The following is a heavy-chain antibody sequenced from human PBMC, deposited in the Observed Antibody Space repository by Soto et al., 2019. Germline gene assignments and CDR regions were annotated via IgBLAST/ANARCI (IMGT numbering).Heavy chain of an antibody. V-gene: IGHV3-23*01. D-gene: IGHD1-26*01. CDR2: ISGSGGST. CDR1: GFTFSSYA. CDR3: AKVPSRSGSYSYFDY. Sequence: GGSLRLSCAASGFTFSSYAMSWVRQAPGKGLEWVSAISGSGGSTYYADSVKGRFTISRDNSKNTLYLQMNSLRAEDTAVYYCAKVPSRSGSYSYFDYWGQGTLVTVSS. J-gene: IGHJ4*02.